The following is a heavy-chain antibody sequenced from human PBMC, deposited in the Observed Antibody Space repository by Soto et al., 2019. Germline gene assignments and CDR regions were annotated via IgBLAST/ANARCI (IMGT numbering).Heavy chain of an antibody. CDR1: GFNFSNHW. CDR3: ARESGDWPLNWFDP. V-gene: IGHV3-74*01. Sequence: GGSLRLSCAASGFNFSNHWMHWVRQRPAEGLVWVSRITSDGKSKAYAESVKGRFAISRDNAKNTLYLQMNGLTAEDTAVYYCARESGDWPLNWFDPWGQGTLVTVSS. CDR2: ITSDGKSK. D-gene: IGHD2-21*02. J-gene: IGHJ5*02.